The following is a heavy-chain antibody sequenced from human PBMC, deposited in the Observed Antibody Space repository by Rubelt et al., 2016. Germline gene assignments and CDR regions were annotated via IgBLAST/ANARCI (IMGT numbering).Heavy chain of an antibody. Sequence: QVQLQESGPGLVKPSETLSLTCTVSGGSISSYYWSWIQQPPGKGLEWIGYIYYSGSTNYNPSLKSRVTLSVDTYTNQFALKLSSVTAADTAVYYCAREGETNLNAFDIWGQGTMVTVSS. CDR1: GGSISSYY. J-gene: IGHJ3*02. D-gene: IGHD3-9*01. V-gene: IGHV4-59*01. CDR2: IYYSGST. CDR3: AREGETNLNAFDI.